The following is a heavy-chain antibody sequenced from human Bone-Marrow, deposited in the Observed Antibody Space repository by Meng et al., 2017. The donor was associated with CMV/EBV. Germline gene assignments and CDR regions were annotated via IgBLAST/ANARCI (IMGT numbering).Heavy chain of an antibody. Sequence: ASVKVSCKTSGYTFTTFDINWVRQAPGQGLEWMALISAYSGDTKYAQKFQGRVTLTPDTSTRTAYMEIRSLRSDDTAVYFCARGGGDDGLDFWGKGTLVTVSS. D-gene: IGHD3-10*01. CDR3: ARGGGDDGLDF. CDR2: ISAYSGDT. V-gene: IGHV1-18*01. CDR1: GYTFTTFD. J-gene: IGHJ4*02.